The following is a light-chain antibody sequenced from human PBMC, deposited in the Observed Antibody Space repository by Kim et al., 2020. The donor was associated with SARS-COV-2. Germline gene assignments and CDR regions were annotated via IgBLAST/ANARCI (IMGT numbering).Light chain of an antibody. J-gene: IGLJ2*01. V-gene: IGLV2-11*01. CDR1: RSDVGGYNY. CDR3: CSYAGSYTLV. Sequence: QQLPISCTGTRSDVGGYNYVSWYQQHPGKAPKLMIYDVSKRPSGVPDRFSGSKSGNTASLTISGLQAEDEADYYCCSYAGSYTLVFGGGTQLTVL. CDR2: DVS.